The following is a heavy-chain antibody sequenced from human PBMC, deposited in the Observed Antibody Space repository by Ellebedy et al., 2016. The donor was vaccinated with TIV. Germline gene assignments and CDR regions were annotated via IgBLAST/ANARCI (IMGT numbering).Heavy chain of an antibody. CDR2: ISGSSTYI. Sequence: GESLKISCAASGFTFSSYTMNWVRQAPGKGLEWVSSISGSSTYIYYADSVKGRFAISRDNAKNSLYLQMNSLRVDDTAVYYCARGRGSGAWLIDYWGQGTLVSVSS. D-gene: IGHD3-10*01. CDR3: ARGRGSGAWLIDY. J-gene: IGHJ4*02. CDR1: GFTFSSYT. V-gene: IGHV3-21*01.